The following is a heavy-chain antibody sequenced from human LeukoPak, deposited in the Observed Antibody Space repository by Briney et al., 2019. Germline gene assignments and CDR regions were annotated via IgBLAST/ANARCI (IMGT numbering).Heavy chain of an antibody. J-gene: IGHJ4*02. D-gene: IGHD1-7*01. CDR1: GYSFTNYW. V-gene: IGHV5-51*01. CDR2: IYPGDSDV. Sequence: GESLKISCKSSGYSFTNYWIAWVRQMPGKGLEWMGIIYPGDSDVRYSPSFQGQVTFSADKSITTAYLQWGSLKASDTAIYLCARTGYNYNYNYYFDYWGQGTLVTVSS. CDR3: ARTGYNYNYNYYFDY.